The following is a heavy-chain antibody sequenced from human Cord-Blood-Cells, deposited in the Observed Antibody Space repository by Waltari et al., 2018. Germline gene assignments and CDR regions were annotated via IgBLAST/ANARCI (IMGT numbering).Heavy chain of an antibody. V-gene: IGHV3-21*01. CDR2: ISSSSSYI. CDR1: GFTFSSYS. D-gene: IGHD2-15*01. Sequence: EVQLVESGGGLVKPGGSLRLSCATSGFTFSSYSMNWVRPAPGRGLEWVSSISSSSSYIYYADSVKGRFTISRDNAKNSLYLQMNSLRAEDTAVYYCARGALGGGAPFYFDYWGQGTLVTVSS. J-gene: IGHJ4*02. CDR3: ARGALGGGAPFYFDY.